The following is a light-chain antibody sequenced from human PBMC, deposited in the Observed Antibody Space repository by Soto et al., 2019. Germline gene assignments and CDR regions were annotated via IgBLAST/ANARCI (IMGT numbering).Light chain of an antibody. J-gene: IGKJ1*01. CDR2: AAS. Sequence: DIQMTQSPSSLSASVGDRVTTTCRASQAISSYLHWYQQKPGKAPKLLIYAASSLQSGVPSRFSGSGSGTDFTLTISSLQPEDFATYYCQHSYSIPWTFGQGTKVEIK. CDR3: QHSYSIPWT. CDR1: QAISSY. V-gene: IGKV1-39*01.